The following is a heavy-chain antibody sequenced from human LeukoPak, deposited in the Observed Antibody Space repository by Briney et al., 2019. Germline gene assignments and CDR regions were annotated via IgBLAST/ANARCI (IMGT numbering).Heavy chain of an antibody. CDR3: ARATVAGVGSYYHYGMDV. Sequence: GGSLRLSCAASGFTVSSNYMSWVRQAPGKGLEWVSVIYSGGSTYYADSVKGRFTISRDNSKNTLYLQMNSLRAEDTAVYYCARATVAGVGSYYHYGMDVWGQGTTVTVSS. CDR1: GFTVSSNY. CDR2: IYSGGST. D-gene: IGHD6-19*01. V-gene: IGHV3-66*02. J-gene: IGHJ6*02.